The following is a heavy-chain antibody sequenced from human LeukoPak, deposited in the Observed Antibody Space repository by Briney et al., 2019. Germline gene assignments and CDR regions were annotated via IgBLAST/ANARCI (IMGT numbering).Heavy chain of an antibody. D-gene: IGHD1-26*01. CDR3: ARLEGGTPVY. CDR2: IDYSGST. J-gene: IGHJ4*02. V-gene: IGHV4-39*01. Sequence: SETLSLTCTVSGGSISSSSYYWGWIRQPPGKGLEWIVSIDYSGSTYYNPSLKSRVTIYVDTCKDQYSLKLGAVTAAGTAVYYCARLEGGTPVYWGQGTLVTVS. CDR1: GGSISSSSYY.